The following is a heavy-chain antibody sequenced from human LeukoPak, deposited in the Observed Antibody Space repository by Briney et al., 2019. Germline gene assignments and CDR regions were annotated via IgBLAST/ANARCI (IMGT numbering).Heavy chain of an antibody. J-gene: IGHJ3*02. V-gene: IGHV4-61*02. CDR3: ARGRIQLWNDAFDI. D-gene: IGHD5-18*01. Sequence: SQTLSLTCTVSGDSISSGHYYWSWIRQHPGTGLEWIGRIYTSGSTNYNPSLKSRVTMSVDTSKNQFSLKLSSVTAADTAVYYCARGRIQLWNDAFDIWGQGTMVTVSS. CDR2: IYTSGST. CDR1: GDSISSGHYY.